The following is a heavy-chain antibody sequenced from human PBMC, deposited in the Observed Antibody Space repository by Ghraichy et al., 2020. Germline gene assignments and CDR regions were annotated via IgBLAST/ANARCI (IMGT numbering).Heavy chain of an antibody. V-gene: IGHV3-23*01. CDR3: AKRAGANWGSFDP. Sequence: GESLNISCAASGFIFTNYAMSWVRQASGKGLEWVSGISGSGDSTYYADSVKGRFTISRDNSKNTLYLQMNSLRAEDTATYYCAKRAGANWGSFDPWGQGTLVTVSS. CDR2: ISGSGDST. CDR1: GFIFTNYA. D-gene: IGHD7-27*01. J-gene: IGHJ5*02.